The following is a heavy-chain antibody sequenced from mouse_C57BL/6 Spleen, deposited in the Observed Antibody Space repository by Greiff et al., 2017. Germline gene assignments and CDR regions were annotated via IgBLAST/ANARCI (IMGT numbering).Heavy chain of an antibody. CDR2: IRNKANGYTT. Sequence: EVKLMESGGGLVQPGGSLSLSCAASGFTFTDYYMSWVRQPPGKALEWLGFIRNKANGYTTEYSASVKGRFTISRDNSQSILYLQMNALRAEDSATYYCARYRGTWYFDVWGTGTTVTVSS. J-gene: IGHJ1*03. D-gene: IGHD3-3*01. CDR1: GFTFTDYY. CDR3: ARYRGTWYFDV. V-gene: IGHV7-3*01.